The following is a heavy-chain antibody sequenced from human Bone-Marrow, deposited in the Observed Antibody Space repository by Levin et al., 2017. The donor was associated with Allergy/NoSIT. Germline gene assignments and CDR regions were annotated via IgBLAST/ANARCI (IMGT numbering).Heavy chain of an antibody. CDR3: AREIATGSGSYLF. CDR2: INPSGDST. V-gene: IGHV1-46*01. Sequence: GESLKISCKASGYTFTSYYMHWVRQAPGQGLEWMGRINPSGDSTIYPQKFQGRVTVTRDTSTSTFYMELSSLRSEDTAMYYCAREIATGSGSYLFWGQGTLVTVSS. CDR1: GYTFTSYY. J-gene: IGHJ4*02. D-gene: IGHD3-10*01.